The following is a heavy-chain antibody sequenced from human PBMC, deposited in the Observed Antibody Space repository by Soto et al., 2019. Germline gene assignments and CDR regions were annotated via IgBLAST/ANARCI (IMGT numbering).Heavy chain of an antibody. J-gene: IGHJ6*02. D-gene: IGHD2-21*01. V-gene: IGHV4-39*01. CDR3: AKLAGYCRGNGCHGHYAMDA. CDR2: IYYSGST. Sequence: PSETLSLTCTVSGGSISSSSYYWGWIRQPPGKGLEWIGSIYYSGSTYYNPSLKSRVTISVDTSKNQFSLKLGSVTAADTAVYYCAKLAGYCRGNGCHGHYAMDAWGQGTTVT. CDR1: GGSISSSSYY.